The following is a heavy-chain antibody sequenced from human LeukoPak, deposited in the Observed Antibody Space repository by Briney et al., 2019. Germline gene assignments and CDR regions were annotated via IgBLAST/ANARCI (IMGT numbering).Heavy chain of an antibody. Sequence: ASVKVSCKASGYTFTGYYIHWVRQAPGQGLESMGRINPNSGGTNYAQPFQGRVTMTRDTSISTAYMELSRLRSDDTAVYYCARLGRRGYYDSSGYYGPLGAFDIWGQGTMVTVSS. J-gene: IGHJ3*02. D-gene: IGHD3-22*01. CDR3: ARLGRRGYYDSSGYYGPLGAFDI. CDR1: GYTFTGYY. CDR2: INPNSGGT. V-gene: IGHV1-2*06.